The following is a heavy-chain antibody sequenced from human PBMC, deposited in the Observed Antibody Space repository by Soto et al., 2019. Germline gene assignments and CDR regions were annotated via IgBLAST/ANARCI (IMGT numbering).Heavy chain of an antibody. D-gene: IGHD1-1*01. CDR3: AKVPIAGPFDY. CDR1: GFTFSSYG. J-gene: IGHJ4*02. Sequence: GGSLRLSCAASGFTFSSYGMHWVRQAPGKWLEWVAVISYDGSNKYYADSVKGRFTISRDNSKNTLYLQMNSLRAEDTAVYYCAKVPIAGPFDYWGQGXLVTVYS. V-gene: IGHV3-30*18. CDR2: ISYDGSNK.